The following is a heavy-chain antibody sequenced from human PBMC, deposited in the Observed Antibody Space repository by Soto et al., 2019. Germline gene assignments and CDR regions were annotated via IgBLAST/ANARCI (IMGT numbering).Heavy chain of an antibody. D-gene: IGHD3-10*01. CDR2: INHSGST. CDR1: GGSFSGYY. V-gene: IGHV4-34*01. J-gene: IGHJ6*02. CDR3: ARGGITTVRGVIIRYYYYGMDV. Sequence: SETLSLTCAVYGGSFSGYYWSWIRQPPGKGLEWIGEINHSGSTNYNPSLKSRVTISVDTSKNQFSLKLSSVTAADTAVYYCARGGITTVRGVIIRYYYYGMDVWGQGTTVTVSS.